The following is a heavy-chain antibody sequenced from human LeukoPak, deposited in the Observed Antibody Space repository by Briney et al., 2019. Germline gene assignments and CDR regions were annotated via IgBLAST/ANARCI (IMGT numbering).Heavy chain of an antibody. J-gene: IGHJ3*02. V-gene: IGHV4-61*08. CDR2: INHSGST. Sequence: SETLSLTCTVSGGSISSGGYYWSWIRQPPGKGLEWIGEINHSGSTNYNPSLKSRVTISVDTSKNQFSLKLSSVTAADTAVYYCARDPYGEIDAFDIWGQGTMVTVSS. CDR3: ARDPYGEIDAFDI. D-gene: IGHD4-17*01. CDR1: GGSISSGGYY.